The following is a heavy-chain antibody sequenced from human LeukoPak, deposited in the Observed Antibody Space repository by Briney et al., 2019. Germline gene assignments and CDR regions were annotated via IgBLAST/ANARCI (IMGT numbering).Heavy chain of an antibody. J-gene: IGHJ6*03. V-gene: IGHV4-4*07. Sequence: SENLSLTCTVSGGSISNYFWSWIRQPAGKGLEWIGRIYTSGSTNYNPSLKSRVTMSVDTSKNQFSLKLSSVTAADTALYYCARARPCSSTSCGSYYYMDVWGKGTTVTVSS. D-gene: IGHD2-2*01. CDR1: GGSISNYF. CDR2: IYTSGST. CDR3: ARARPCSSTSCGSYYYMDV.